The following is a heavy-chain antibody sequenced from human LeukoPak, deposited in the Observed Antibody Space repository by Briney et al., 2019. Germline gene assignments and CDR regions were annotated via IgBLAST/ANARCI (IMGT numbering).Heavy chain of an antibody. CDR1: GGSISSYY. J-gene: IGHJ4*02. V-gene: IGHV4-59*01. Sequence: SETLSLTCTVSGGSISSYYWSWIRQPPGKGLEWIGYIYCSGSTNYNPSLKSRVTISVDTSKNQFSLKLSSVTAADTAVYYCARAPLDYDSSGYVTYYFDYWGQGTLVTVSS. CDR2: IYCSGST. D-gene: IGHD3-22*01. CDR3: ARAPLDYDSSGYVTYYFDY.